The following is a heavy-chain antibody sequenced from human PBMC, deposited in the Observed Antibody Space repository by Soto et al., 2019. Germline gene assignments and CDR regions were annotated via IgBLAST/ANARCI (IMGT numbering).Heavy chain of an antibody. Sequence: SVKVSCKASGYTFTSYGISWVRQAPGQGLEWMGWISAYNGNTNYAQKLQGRVTMTTDTSTSTAYMELRSLRSDDTAVYYCARDRAKGVTMVRGVIPHYYYGMDVWGQGTTVTVSS. CDR2: ISAYNGNT. J-gene: IGHJ6*02. D-gene: IGHD3-10*01. CDR1: GYTFTSYG. CDR3: ARDRAKGVTMVRGVIPHYYYGMDV. V-gene: IGHV1-18*04.